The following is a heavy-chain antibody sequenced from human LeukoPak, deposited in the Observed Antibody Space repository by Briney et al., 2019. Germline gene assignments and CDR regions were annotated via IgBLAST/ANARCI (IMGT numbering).Heavy chain of an antibody. CDR2: ISGSGGYT. Sequence: PEGSLRLSCAASGFTFSNYAMSWVRQPPGKGLEWVSAISGSGGYTYYTDSVKGRFTISRDNSKNTLYLQMNSLRAEDTAVYYCAKEGYGYPAEIDYWGQGTLVTVSS. V-gene: IGHV3-23*01. J-gene: IGHJ4*02. CDR3: AKEGYGYPAEIDY. D-gene: IGHD5-24*01. CDR1: GFTFSNYA.